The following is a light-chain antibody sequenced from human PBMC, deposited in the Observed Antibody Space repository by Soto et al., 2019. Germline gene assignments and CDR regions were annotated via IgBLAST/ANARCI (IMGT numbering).Light chain of an antibody. V-gene: IGKV1-5*03. CDR2: KAS. CDR1: QSISSW. CDR3: QQRSNWPWT. J-gene: IGKJ1*01. Sequence: TQSPSTLSASVGDRVTITCRASQSISSWLAWYQQKPGKAPKLLIYKASSLESGIPARFSGSGSGTEFTLTISSLEPEDFAIYYCQQRSNWPWTFGQGTKVDI.